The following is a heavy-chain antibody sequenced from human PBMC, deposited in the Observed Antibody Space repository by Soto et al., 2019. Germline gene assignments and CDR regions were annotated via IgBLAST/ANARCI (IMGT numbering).Heavy chain of an antibody. CDR1: GFTFSTYC. V-gene: IGHV3-64*07. CDR3: ARGHLPWAYHTSGMDV. J-gene: IGHJ6*02. D-gene: IGHD2-2*01. Sequence: EVQLVESGGGLVQPGGSLRLSCVASGFTFSTYCLHWVRQAPGKGLEYLSAISNDGVHTYYADSVKGRFIISRDNXRIXLYLHMGSLRPEDMAVYYCARGHLPWAYHTSGMDVWGQGTPVTVSS. CDR2: ISNDGVHT.